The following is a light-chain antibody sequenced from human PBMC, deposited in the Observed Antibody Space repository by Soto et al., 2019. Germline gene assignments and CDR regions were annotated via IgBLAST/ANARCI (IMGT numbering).Light chain of an antibody. J-gene: IGKJ1*01. CDR3: QQYNDWLRT. CDR1: QNLDFN. Sequence: EIVMTQAPATLSVSPGERATLSCRASQNLDFNLAWFQQKPGQAPRLLIYDASTRASGIPARFSGSGSGTEFTLTISSLQSEDFAVYYCQQYNDWLRTFGQGTKVDIK. V-gene: IGKV3D-15*01. CDR2: DAS.